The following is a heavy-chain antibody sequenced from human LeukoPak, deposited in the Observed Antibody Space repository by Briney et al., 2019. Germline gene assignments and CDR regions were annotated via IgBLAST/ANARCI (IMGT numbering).Heavy chain of an antibody. CDR1: GFPLSSYA. CDR2: TSSGDAGT. CDR3: ARQWPGDAFDI. D-gene: IGHD6-19*01. J-gene: IGHJ3*02. V-gene: IGHV3-23*01. Sequence: GGSLRLSCAVSGFPLSSYAMSWVRQAPGKGLEWVSATSSGDAGTYYADSVRGRFTISRDNSKNTLYLQMNSLRAEDAAVYYCARQWPGDAFDIWGQGTMVTVSS.